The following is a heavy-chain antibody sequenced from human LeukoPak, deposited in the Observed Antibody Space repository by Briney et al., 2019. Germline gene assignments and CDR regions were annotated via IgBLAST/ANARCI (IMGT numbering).Heavy chain of an antibody. D-gene: IGHD7-27*01. CDR3: ARLGTSPLPERPFEY. Sequence: SETLSLTCTVSGASISSYYWSWIRQPPGKGLEWLGYIYYSGSTNYNPSLKSRVTISVDTSKNQFSLNLTSLTAADTAVYYCARLGTSPLPERPFEYWGQGTLVTVSS. J-gene: IGHJ4*02. V-gene: IGHV4-59*08. CDR1: GASISSYY. CDR2: IYYSGST.